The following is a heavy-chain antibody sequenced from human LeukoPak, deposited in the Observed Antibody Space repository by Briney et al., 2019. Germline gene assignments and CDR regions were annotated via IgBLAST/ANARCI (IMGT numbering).Heavy chain of an antibody. Sequence: GGSLRLSCAASGLTFSSYDMHWVRQAPGKGLEWVAYICYSGGTIYHADSVKGRFTISRDNAKHSLYLQTNSQRGEDTAVYYCAREGNENVCAFDIWGEGTLVTVSS. J-gene: IGHJ3*02. CDR1: GLTFSSYD. CDR3: AREGNENVCAFDI. V-gene: IGHV3-48*03. CDR2: ICYSGGTI. D-gene: IGHD1-1*01.